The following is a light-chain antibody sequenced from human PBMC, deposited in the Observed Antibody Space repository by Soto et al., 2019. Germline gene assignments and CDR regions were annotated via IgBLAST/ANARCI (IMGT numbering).Light chain of an antibody. Sequence: QSALTQPASVSGSPGQSITISCTGTSTDIGAYNYVSWYQQHPGKAPKLLIYEVTNRPSGVSNRFSGSKSGNTASLTISGLQAEDEANYYCNSHTTISNRVFGTGTKVTVL. CDR2: EVT. V-gene: IGLV2-14*01. CDR3: NSHTTISNRV. CDR1: STDIGAYNY. J-gene: IGLJ1*01.